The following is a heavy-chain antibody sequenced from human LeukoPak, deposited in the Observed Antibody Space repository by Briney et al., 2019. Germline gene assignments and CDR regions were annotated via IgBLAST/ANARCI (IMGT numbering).Heavy chain of an antibody. V-gene: IGHV3-30*02. Sequence: GGSLRLSCQTSGFVFSNYGMHWVRQAPGKGLEWVAFVRCDGSNEYYADSVKGRFTISRDNSRNTLYLRMNSLRAEDTGVYSCAKDSNSGYVSVGPDYWGLGTLVTVSS. CDR2: VRCDGSNE. D-gene: IGHD3-22*01. J-gene: IGHJ4*02. CDR1: GFVFSNYG. CDR3: AKDSNSGYVSVGPDY.